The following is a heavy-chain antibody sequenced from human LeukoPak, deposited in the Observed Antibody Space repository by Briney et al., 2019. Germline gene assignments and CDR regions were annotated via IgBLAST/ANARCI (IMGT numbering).Heavy chain of an antibody. J-gene: IGHJ5*02. CDR1: GGSISSYY. D-gene: IGHD3-3*01. CDR3: ARGRYDFWSGYYDRFDP. Sequence: SETLSLTCTVSGGSISSYYWSWIRQPARKGLEWIGRIYTSGSTNYNPSLKSRVTMSVDTSKNQFSLKLSSVTAADTAVYYCARGRYDFWSGYYDRFDPWGQGTLVTVSS. V-gene: IGHV4-4*07. CDR2: IYTSGST.